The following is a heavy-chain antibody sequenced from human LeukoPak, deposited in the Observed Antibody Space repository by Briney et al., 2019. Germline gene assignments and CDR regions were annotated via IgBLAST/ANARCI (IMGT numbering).Heavy chain of an antibody. D-gene: IGHD2-15*01. V-gene: IGHV4-59*01. Sequence: SETLSLTCTVSGGSLSGYYWSWIRQPPGKGLEWIGYMYYSGSTNYNPSLKSRVTISVDTSKNQFSLKLSSVTAADTAVYYCARVTDGGAFDIWGQGTMVTVSS. CDR2: MYYSGST. CDR1: GGSLSGYY. CDR3: ARVTDGGAFDI. J-gene: IGHJ3*02.